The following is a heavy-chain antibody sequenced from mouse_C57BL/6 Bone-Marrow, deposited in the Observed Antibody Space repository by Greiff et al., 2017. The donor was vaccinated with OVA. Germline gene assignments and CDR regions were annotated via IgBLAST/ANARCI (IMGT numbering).Heavy chain of an antibody. D-gene: IGHD1-1*01. CDR1: GYTFTSYW. J-gene: IGHJ4*01. CDR3: AREDYYGSSPYYAMDY. CDR2: IDPNSGGP. V-gene: IGHV1-72*01. Sequence: QVHVKQPGAELVKPGASVKLSCKASGYTFTSYWMHWVKQRPGRGLEWIGRIDPNSGGPKYNEKFTSKATLTVDKPSSTAYMQLSSLTSEDSAVYYCAREDYYGSSPYYAMDYWGQGTSVTVSS.